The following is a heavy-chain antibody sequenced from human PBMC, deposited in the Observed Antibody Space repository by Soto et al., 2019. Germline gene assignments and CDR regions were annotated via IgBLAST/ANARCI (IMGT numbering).Heavy chain of an antibody. V-gene: IGHV1-18*01. CDR1: GYTFTSYG. CDR2: ISAYNGNT. D-gene: IGHD6-13*01. CDR3: ARDWEAAGPFDY. Sequence: QVQLVQSGAEVKKPGASVKVSCKASGYTFTSYGISWVRQAPGQGLEWMGWISAYNGNTNYAQKLQGRVTMTTDTPPSTAYMAMTSLMSDDTAVYYCARDWEAAGPFDYWGQGTLVTVS. J-gene: IGHJ4*02.